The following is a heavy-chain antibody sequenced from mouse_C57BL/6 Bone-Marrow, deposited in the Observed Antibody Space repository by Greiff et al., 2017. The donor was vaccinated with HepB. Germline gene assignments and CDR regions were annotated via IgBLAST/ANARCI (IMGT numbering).Heavy chain of an antibody. CDR3: VRQGYGSSSHWYFDV. J-gene: IGHJ1*03. V-gene: IGHV10-1*01. CDR1: GFSFNTYA. CDR2: IRSKSNNYAT. D-gene: IGHD1-1*01. Sequence: EVKLVESGGGLVQPKGSLKLSCAASGFSFNTYAMNWVRQAPGKGLEWVARIRSKSNNYATYYADSVKDRFTISRDDSESMLYLQMNNLKTEDTAMYYCVRQGYGSSSHWYFDVWGTGTTVTVSS.